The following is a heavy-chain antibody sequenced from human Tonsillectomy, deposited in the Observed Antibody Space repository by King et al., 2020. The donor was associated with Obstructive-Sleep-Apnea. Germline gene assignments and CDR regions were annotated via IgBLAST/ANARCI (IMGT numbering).Heavy chain of an antibody. CDR2: SNHSGST. J-gene: IGHJ4*02. Sequence: VQLQQWGAGLLKPSETLSLTCAVYGGSFSGYYWSWIRQPPGKGLEWIGESNHSGSTNYNPSLKSRVTISVGTSKNQFSLKVSSVTAADTAAYYCARAEDYFDYWGQGNLVTVSS. CDR3: ARAEDYFDY. V-gene: IGHV4-34*01. CDR1: GGSFSGYY.